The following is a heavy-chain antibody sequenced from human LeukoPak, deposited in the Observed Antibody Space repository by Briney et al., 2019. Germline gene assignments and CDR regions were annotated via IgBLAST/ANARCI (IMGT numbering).Heavy chain of an antibody. J-gene: IGHJ4*02. CDR3: AALRFGELSY. V-gene: IGHV1-2*02. CDR1: GYTFTGYY. CDR2: INPNSGGT. Sequence: ASVKVSCKASGYTFTGYYMHWVRQAPGQGLEWMGWINPNSGGTNYAQKFQGRVTMTRDTSTSTVYMELSSLRSEDTAVYYCAALRFGELSYWGQGTLVTVSS. D-gene: IGHD3-10*01.